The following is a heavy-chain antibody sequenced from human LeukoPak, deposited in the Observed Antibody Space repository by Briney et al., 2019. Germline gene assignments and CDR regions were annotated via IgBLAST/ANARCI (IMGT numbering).Heavy chain of an antibody. D-gene: IGHD3-10*01. Sequence: GASVKVSCKVSGYTLTELSMHWVRQAPGKGLEWMGGFDPEDGVTIYAQKFQGRVTMTEDTSTDTAYMELSSLRSEDTAVYYCATWGYGSGSYYNGFWNYWGQGTLVTVSS. J-gene: IGHJ4*02. CDR3: ATWGYGSGSYYNGFWNY. CDR1: GYTLTELS. V-gene: IGHV1-24*01. CDR2: FDPEDGVT.